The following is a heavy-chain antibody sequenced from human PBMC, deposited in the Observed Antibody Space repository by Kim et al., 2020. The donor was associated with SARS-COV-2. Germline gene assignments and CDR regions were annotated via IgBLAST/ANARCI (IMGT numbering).Heavy chain of an antibody. CDR3: ARVRVVPSSDAFDV. V-gene: IGHV1-46*01. CDR2: INPGVGFT. J-gene: IGHJ3*01. Sequence: ASVKVSCKASGYNFTTYYMHWVRQAPGQGLEWMGIINPGVGFTNYARKFQGRVTMTRDTSTSTIYMDLSSLRSEDTAVYYCARVRVVPSSDAFDVWGQGTKVTVSS. D-gene: IGHD2-15*01. CDR1: GYNFTTYY.